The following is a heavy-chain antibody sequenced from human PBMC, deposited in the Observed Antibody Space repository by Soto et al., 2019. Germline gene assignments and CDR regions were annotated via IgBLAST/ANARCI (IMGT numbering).Heavy chain of an antibody. Sequence: SETLSLTCAVSGDSISSSVWWTWVRQPPGKGLEWIGEVVHTGDTYFNPSLRSRVAMSVDKSTNEFSLKVTSVTAADTAIYYCARKAWVRFDYWGQGALVTVSS. J-gene: IGHJ4*02. CDR2: VVHTGDT. V-gene: IGHV4-4*02. CDR1: GDSISSSVW. CDR3: ARKAWVRFDY. D-gene: IGHD7-27*01.